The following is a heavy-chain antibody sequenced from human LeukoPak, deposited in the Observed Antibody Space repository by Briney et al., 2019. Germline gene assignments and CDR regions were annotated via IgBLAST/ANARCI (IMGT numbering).Heavy chain of an antibody. CDR3: AGTWNYNNWFDP. CDR1: GFTFSSYA. D-gene: IGHD1-7*01. CDR2: ISGSGGST. V-gene: IGHV3-23*01. Sequence: PGGSLRLSCAASGFTFSSYAMSWVRQAPGKGLEWVSAISGSGGSTYYADSVKGRFTISRDNAKNSLYLQMNSLRAEDTAVYYCAGTWNYNNWFDPWGQGTLVTVSS. J-gene: IGHJ5*02.